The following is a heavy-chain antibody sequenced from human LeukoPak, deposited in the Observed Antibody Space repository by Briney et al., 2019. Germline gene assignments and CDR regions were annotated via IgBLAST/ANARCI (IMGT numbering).Heavy chain of an antibody. Sequence: SETLSLTCTVSGGSISSSSYYWGWIRQPPGKGLEWIGSIYYSGSTYYNPSLKSRVTISVDTSKNQFSLKLSSVTAADTAVYYCAREHYYDSSGCYPDAFDIWGQGTMVTVSS. CDR1: GGSISSSSYY. D-gene: IGHD3-22*01. V-gene: IGHV4-39*07. CDR3: AREHYYDSSGCYPDAFDI. J-gene: IGHJ3*02. CDR2: IYYSGST.